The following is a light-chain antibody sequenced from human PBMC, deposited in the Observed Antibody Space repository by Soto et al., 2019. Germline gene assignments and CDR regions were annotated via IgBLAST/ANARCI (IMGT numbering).Light chain of an antibody. Sequence: QSALTQPASVSGSPGQSIAISCTGTSSDVGGYNYVSWHQQHPGKAPKVLISVVSNRPSGVPDRFSGSKSGTSASLAISGLQSEDEAEYYCAAWEASLNGPYVFGTGTKVTVL. CDR1: SSDVGGYNY. CDR3: AAWEASLNGPYV. J-gene: IGLJ1*01. V-gene: IGLV2-14*01. CDR2: VVS.